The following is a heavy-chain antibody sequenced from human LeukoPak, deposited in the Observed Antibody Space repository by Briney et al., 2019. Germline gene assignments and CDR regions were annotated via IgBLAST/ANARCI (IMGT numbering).Heavy chain of an antibody. CDR2: IYPGDSDT. Sequence: GASLKISCKGSGYSFTNFWIGWVRQTPGKGLEWMGIIYPGDSDTRYSPSFQGQVTISADKSISTAYLQWSSLKASDTAMYYCARRTVLNYFDYWGQGTLVTVSS. CDR1: GYSFTNFW. CDR3: ARRTVLNYFDY. V-gene: IGHV5-51*01. D-gene: IGHD4-17*01. J-gene: IGHJ4*02.